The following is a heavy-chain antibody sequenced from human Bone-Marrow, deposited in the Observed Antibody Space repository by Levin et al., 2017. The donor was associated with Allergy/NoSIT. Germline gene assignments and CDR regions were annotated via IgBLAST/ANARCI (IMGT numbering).Heavy chain of an antibody. CDR3: ARDRDYYDSSGYDIVYYGMDV. V-gene: IGHV4-30-4*01. CDR2: IYSSGNT. J-gene: IGHJ6*02. CDR1: GASISSNDYY. Sequence: PSETLSLTCTVSGASISSNDYYWSWIRQPPGKGLEWIGYIYSSGNTHYNPSLKSRVTMSLDASKNQISLKLNSVTAADTAVYYCARDRDYYDSSGYDIVYYGMDVWGQGTTVTVSS. D-gene: IGHD3-22*01.